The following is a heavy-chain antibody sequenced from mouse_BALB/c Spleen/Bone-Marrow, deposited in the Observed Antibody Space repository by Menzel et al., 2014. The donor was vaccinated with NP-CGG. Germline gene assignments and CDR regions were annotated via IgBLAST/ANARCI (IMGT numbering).Heavy chain of an antibody. V-gene: IGHV4-1*02. CDR1: GFDFSRYW. CDR3: ARLNYYGNLFV. D-gene: IGHD1-1*01. CDR2: INQDSSTI. J-gene: IGHJ1*01. Sequence: EVKLLESGGGLVQPGGSLKLSCAASGFDFSRYWMSWVRQAPGKGLEWIGEINQDSSTINYTPSLKDKFIIARDNAKNTLYLQMSKVRSEDTALYYCARLNYYGNLFVWGAGTLVTVSS.